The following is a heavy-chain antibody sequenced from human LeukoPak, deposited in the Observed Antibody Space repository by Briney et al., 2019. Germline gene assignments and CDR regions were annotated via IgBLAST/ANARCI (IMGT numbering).Heavy chain of an antibody. D-gene: IGHD3-10*01. Sequence: ASVKVSCKASGYTFTNYYMHWVRQAPGQGLEWMGVINPSSGSTSYAQKFQGRVTMTRDTSTRPVYMEMRSLKYEDTAVYYCARERGSIGFDYWGQGTLVTVSS. J-gene: IGHJ4*02. CDR2: INPSSGST. CDR3: ARERGSIGFDY. V-gene: IGHV1-46*01. CDR1: GYTFTNYY.